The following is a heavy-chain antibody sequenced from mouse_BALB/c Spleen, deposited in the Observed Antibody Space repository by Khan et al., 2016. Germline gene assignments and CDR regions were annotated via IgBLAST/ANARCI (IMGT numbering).Heavy chain of an antibody. V-gene: IGHV3-8*02. Sequence: EVQLQESGPSLVKPSQTLSLTCSVTGDSITSGYWNWIRKFPGNKLEYMGYISYRGTTYYNPSLKSRISITRDTSKNQYYLQLNSVTTEDTATYCCARFYGSRGLGWFAYWGQGTLVTVSA. J-gene: IGHJ3*01. CDR1: GDSITSGY. CDR2: ISYRGTT. D-gene: IGHD1-1*01. CDR3: ARFYGSRGLGWFAY.